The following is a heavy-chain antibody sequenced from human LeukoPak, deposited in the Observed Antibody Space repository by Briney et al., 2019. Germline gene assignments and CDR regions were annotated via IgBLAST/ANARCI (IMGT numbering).Heavy chain of an antibody. CDR1: GFTFSSYA. J-gene: IGHJ4*02. CDR2: LSASGGPT. V-gene: IGHV3-23*01. Sequence: AGGSLRLSCAASGFTFSSYAMSWVRQAPGKGLEWVSGLSASGGPTYYADSVKGRFTISRDDSKNTLYLQMKNLRAEDTAVYYCAKDGAWLRFDDWGQGILVTVSS. CDR3: AKDGAWLRFDD. D-gene: IGHD5-12*01.